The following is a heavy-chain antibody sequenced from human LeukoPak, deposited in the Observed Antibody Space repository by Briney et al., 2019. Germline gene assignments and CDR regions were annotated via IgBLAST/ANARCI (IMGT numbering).Heavy chain of an antibody. CDR1: GFTFDDYA. J-gene: IGHJ4*02. CDR2: ISWNSGSI. CDR3: AKDGDIYSSSSRDY. V-gene: IGHV3-9*01. Sequence: PGRSLRLSCAASGFTFDDYAMHWVRQAPGKGLEWVSGISWNSGSIGYADSVKGRFTISRDNSKNTLYLQMNSLRAEDAAVYYCAKDGDIYSSSSRDYWGQGTLVTVSS. D-gene: IGHD6-6*01.